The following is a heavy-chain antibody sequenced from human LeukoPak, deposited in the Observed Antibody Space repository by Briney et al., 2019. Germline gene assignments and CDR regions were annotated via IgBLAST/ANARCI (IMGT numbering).Heavy chain of an antibody. V-gene: IGHV3-23*01. J-gene: IGHJ3*02. D-gene: IGHD2-8*01. CDR3: SRDPNGDYIGALDI. Sequence: GGSLRLSCAASGFTFTTYAMTWVRQAPGQGLEWVSSIRGGGATTFYADSVKGRFTISRDNTRNTLHVQMSSLRAEDTALYYCSRDPNGDYIGALDIWGQGIMVTVSS. CDR1: GFTFTTYA. CDR2: IRGGGATT.